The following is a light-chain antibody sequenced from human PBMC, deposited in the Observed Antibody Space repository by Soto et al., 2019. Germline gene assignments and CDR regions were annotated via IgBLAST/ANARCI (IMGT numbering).Light chain of an antibody. J-gene: IGKJ5*01. CDR3: QQRSNWPAT. Sequence: EVVVTQSPDTLSLSPGETATLSCRASQSVSSSVAWYQHKPGQSPRLLIYGASSRATGIPARFSGSGSGTDFTLTISSLEPEDFAVYYCQQRSNWPATFGQGTRLEIK. V-gene: IGKV3-11*01. CDR2: GAS. CDR1: QSVSSS.